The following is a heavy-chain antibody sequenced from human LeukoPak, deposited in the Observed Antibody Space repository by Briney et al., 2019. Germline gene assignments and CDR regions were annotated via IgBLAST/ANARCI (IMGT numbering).Heavy chain of an antibody. V-gene: IGHV3-21*01. CDR3: ARDRPLYSGSL. CDR2: ISSSSYI. Sequence: PGGSLRLSCAASGFTFSSYSMNWVRQAPGKGLEWVSSISSSSYIYYADSVKGRFTISRDNAKNSLYLQMNSLRAEDTAVYYCARDRPLYSGSLWGQGTLVTVSS. D-gene: IGHD1-26*01. CDR1: GFTFSSYS. J-gene: IGHJ4*02.